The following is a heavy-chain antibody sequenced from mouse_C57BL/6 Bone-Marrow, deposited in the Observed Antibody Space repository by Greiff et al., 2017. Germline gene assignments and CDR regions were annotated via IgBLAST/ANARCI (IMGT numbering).Heavy chain of an antibody. CDR2: ISYDGSN. J-gene: IGHJ2*01. CDR3: ARACITTVVAFDY. D-gene: IGHD1-1*01. CDR1: GYSITSGYY. V-gene: IGHV3-6*01. Sequence: EVHLVESGPGLVKPSQSLSLTCSVTGYSITSGYYWNWIRQFPGNKLEWMGYISYDGSNNYNPSLKNRISITRDTSKNQFFLKLNSVTTEDTATYYCARACITTVVAFDYGGQGTTLTVSS.